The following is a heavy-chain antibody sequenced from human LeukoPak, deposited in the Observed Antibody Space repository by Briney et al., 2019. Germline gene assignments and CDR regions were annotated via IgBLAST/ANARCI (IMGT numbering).Heavy chain of an antibody. V-gene: IGHV3-74*01. J-gene: IGHJ3*01. CDR2: INSDGSNT. Sequence: GGSLRLSCAASGFTFSTYWMHWARQDAGKGLVWVARINSDGSNTIYADSVKGRFTISRDNAKNTLYLQMNSLRPEDTAVYYCVSGVSIWLGNAFDFWGQGTMVTVSS. D-gene: IGHD3-10*01. CDR1: GFTFSTYW. CDR3: VSGVSIWLGNAFDF.